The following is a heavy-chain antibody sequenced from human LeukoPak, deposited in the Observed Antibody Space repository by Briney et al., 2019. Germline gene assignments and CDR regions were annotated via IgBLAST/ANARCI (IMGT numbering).Heavy chain of an antibody. Sequence: PSETLSLTCSVSGGSISSSSYYWGWIRQPPGKGLEWIGSIYYSGSTYYNPSLKSRVTISVDTSKNQFSLKLSSVTAADTAVYYCARLEGFYSNCFDPGGQGTLVTVSS. V-gene: IGHV4-39*01. CDR3: ARLEGFYSNCFDP. J-gene: IGHJ5*02. CDR2: IYYSGST. CDR1: GGSISSSSYY. D-gene: IGHD3-22*01.